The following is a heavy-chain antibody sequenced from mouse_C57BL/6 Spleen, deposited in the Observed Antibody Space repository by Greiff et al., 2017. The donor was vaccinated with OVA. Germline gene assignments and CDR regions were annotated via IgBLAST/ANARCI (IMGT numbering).Heavy chain of an antibody. D-gene: IGHD2-5*01. Sequence: EVQGVESGGGLVKPGGSLKLSCAASGFTFSDYGMHWVRQAPEKGLEWVAYISSGSSTIYYADTVKCRFTISRDNAKNTLFLQMTSLRSEDTAMYYCARWDSNYFYYAMDYWGQGTSVTVSS. CDR3: ARWDSNYFYYAMDY. J-gene: IGHJ4*01. V-gene: IGHV5-17*01. CDR1: GFTFSDYG. CDR2: ISSGSSTI.